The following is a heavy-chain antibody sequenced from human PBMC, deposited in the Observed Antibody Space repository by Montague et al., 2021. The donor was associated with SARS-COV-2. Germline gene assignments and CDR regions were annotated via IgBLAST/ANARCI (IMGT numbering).Heavy chain of an antibody. CDR2: IYYSGST. V-gene: IGHV4-59*01. CDR3: AGVEGGGVIDY. CDR1: GGSISSYY. D-gene: IGHD2-8*02. Sequence: SETLSLTCTVSGGSISSYYWSWIRQPPGKGLEWIGYIYYSGSTNYNPSLKSRVTISVDTSKNQFSLKPSSVTAADTAVYYCAGVEGGGVIDYWGQGTLVTVSS. J-gene: IGHJ4*02.